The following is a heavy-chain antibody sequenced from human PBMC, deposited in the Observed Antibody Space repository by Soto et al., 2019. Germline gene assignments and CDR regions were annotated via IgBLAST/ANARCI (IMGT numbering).Heavy chain of an antibody. D-gene: IGHD1-26*01. Sequence: ASVKVSCKASGYTFTSYAMHWVRQAPGQRLEWMGWINAGNGNTKYSQKFQGRVTITRDTSASTAYMELSSLRSEDTAVYYCAPQEVGGSYVYTFAPGGQGTLVTVSS. V-gene: IGHV1-3*01. CDR3: APQEVGGSYVYTFAP. CDR1: GYTFTSYA. J-gene: IGHJ5*02. CDR2: INAGNGNT.